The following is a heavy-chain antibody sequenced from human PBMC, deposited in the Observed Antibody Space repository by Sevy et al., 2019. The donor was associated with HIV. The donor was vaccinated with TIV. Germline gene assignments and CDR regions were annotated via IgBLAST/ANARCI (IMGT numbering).Heavy chain of an antibody. CDR3: AGXNAWGRGYS. D-gene: IGHD1-26*01. J-gene: IGHJ4*02. CDR1: GGSITSLY. CDR2: IYYNXHI. Sequence: SETLSLTCTVSGGSITSLYWNWIRQPPGKGLEWIANIYYNXHINYNPSLKSRVTLSLDTSKNQFSLRLSSVTAADTAMYYCAGXNAWGRGYSWGQGTLVTVSS. V-gene: IGHV4-59*08.